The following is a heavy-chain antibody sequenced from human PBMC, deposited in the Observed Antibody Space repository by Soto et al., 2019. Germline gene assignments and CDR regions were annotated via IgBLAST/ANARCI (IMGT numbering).Heavy chain of an antibody. D-gene: IGHD6-13*01. V-gene: IGHV4-30-4*01. CDR1: GGSISSGDYY. Sequence: QVQLQESGPGLVKPSQTLSLTCTVSGGSISSGDYYWSWIRQPPGKGLEWIGYIYYSGSTYYNPSLKSRVTISVDTSKNQFSLKLSSVTAADTAVYYCAREPQLVLFGWRWFDPWGQGTLVTVSS. CDR3: AREPQLVLFGWRWFDP. CDR2: IYYSGST. J-gene: IGHJ5*02.